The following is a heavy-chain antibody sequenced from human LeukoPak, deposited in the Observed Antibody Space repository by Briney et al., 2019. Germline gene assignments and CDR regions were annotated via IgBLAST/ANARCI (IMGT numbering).Heavy chain of an antibody. J-gene: IGHJ4*02. D-gene: IGHD6-13*01. CDR1: GYAFTIHH. V-gene: IGHV1-2*02. CDR3: ARDYSTSSWDN. CDR2: INTNSGGT. Sequence: ASVKVSCKTSGYAFTIHHIQWVRQAPGQGLEWMGWINTNSGGTIYSQTFQGRITMTRDPSITTAYMELSSLRSDDTAVYYCARDYSTSSWDNWGQGTLVTVSS.